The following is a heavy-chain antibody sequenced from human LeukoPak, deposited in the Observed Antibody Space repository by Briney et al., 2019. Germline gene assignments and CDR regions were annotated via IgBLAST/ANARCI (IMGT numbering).Heavy chain of an antibody. V-gene: IGHV1-69*13. D-gene: IGHD3-10*01. J-gene: IGHJ4*02. CDR3: ARGRGGGLTLPFDY. CDR1: GGTFSSYA. CDR2: IIPIFGTA. Sequence: SVKVSCKASGGTFSSYAISWVRQAPGQGLEWMGGIIPIFGTANYAQKFQGRVTITAGESTSTAYMELSSLRSEDTAVYYCARGRGGGLTLPFDYWGQGTLVTVSS.